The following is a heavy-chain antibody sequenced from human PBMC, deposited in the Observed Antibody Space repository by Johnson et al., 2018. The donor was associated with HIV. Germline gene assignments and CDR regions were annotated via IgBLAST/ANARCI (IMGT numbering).Heavy chain of an antibody. CDR2: ISYDGKNN. Sequence: QVQLVESGGGVVQPGRSLRLSCAASGFTFSSYAMHWVRQAPGKGLEWVAVISYDGKNNYYTGSVKGRFTSSRDNSKNTLYLQMNSLRAEDTALYYCANLYSSSSDAFDIWGQGTMVTVSS. J-gene: IGHJ3*02. CDR3: ANLYSSSSDAFDI. V-gene: IGHV3-30*04. D-gene: IGHD6-6*01. CDR1: GFTFSSYA.